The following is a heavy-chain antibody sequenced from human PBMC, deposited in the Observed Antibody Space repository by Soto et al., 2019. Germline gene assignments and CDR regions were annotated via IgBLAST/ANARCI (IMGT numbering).Heavy chain of an antibody. Sequence: PGESLKISCEGSGYSFSIHWVAWLRQMPGKGLEWMGIIYPGDSDTRYSPSFQGQVTISADKSLRTAYLQWTSLKASDTALYYCARTRSFTLGFYYDGMDVWGQGTTVTVSS. CDR3: ARTRSFTLGFYYDGMDV. D-gene: IGHD6-6*01. CDR2: IYPGDSDT. V-gene: IGHV5-51*01. J-gene: IGHJ6*02. CDR1: GYSFSIHW.